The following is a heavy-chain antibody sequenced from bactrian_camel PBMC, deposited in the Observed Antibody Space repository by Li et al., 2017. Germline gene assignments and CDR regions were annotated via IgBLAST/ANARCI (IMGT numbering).Heavy chain of an antibody. D-gene: IGHD3*01. CDR2: MDSLGRT. Sequence: HVQLVESGGGSVQPGQSLRLTCTFSETRYCMGWFRQPPGKDREGVAVMDSLGRTKYADSVNGRFTISKDSAKNTLYLEMNSLKPEDTDMYYCAACSDPFFGQGTQVTVSS. J-gene: IGHJ4*01. V-gene: IGHV3S53*01. CDR1: ETRYC.